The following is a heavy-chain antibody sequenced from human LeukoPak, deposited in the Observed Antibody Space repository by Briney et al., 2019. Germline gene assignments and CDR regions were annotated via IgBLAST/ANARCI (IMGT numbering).Heavy chain of an antibody. D-gene: IGHD4-17*01. V-gene: IGHV4-59*01. J-gene: IGHJ4*02. CDR1: GGSISSYY. CDR3: ARENGGYPGGGFTDY. CDR2: IYYSGST. Sequence: SETLSLTCTVSGGSISSYYWSWIRQPPGKGLEWIGYIYYSGSTNYNPSLKSRVTISVDTSKNQFSLKLSSVTAADTAVYYCARENGGYPGGGFTDYWGQGTLVTVSS.